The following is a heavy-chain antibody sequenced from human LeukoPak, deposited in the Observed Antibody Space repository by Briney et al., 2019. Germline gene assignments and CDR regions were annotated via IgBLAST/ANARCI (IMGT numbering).Heavy chain of an antibody. V-gene: IGHV4-4*07. CDR1: GGSISNYY. CDR2: IYTSGST. Sequence: KPSETLSLTCTVSGGSISNYYWSWIRQPAGKGLEWIGRIYTSGSTIYNPSLKSRVTMSVDTSKNQFSLKLSSVTAADTAVYYCARGGYYESSGYYEYFQHWGQGTLVTVSS. J-gene: IGHJ1*01. CDR3: ARGGYYESSGYYEYFQH. D-gene: IGHD3-22*01.